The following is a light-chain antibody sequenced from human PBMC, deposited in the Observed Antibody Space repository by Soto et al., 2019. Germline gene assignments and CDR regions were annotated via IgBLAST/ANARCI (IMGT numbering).Light chain of an antibody. CDR1: SSNIGSST. CDR2: SNN. J-gene: IGLJ2*01. Sequence: QSVLTEPPSGSGTPGQRVTISCSGSSSNIGSSTVTWYQQLPGAAPTVLIHSNNQRPSGVPDRFSGSKSGTSASLAISGLQSDDFAVYYCQQYNSWPLTFGGGTK. CDR3: QQYNSWPLT. V-gene: IGLV1-44*01.